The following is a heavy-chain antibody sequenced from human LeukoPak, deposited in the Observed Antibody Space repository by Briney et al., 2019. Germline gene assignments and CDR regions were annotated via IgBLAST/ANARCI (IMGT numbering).Heavy chain of an antibody. CDR3: ARGSGVTMIVDSFDY. Sequence: GGSLRLSCAASGFSVSSNYMNWVRQAPGKGLEWVSSISTSSIYIYYANSLKGRFTISRDNAKNSLYLQMISLGAEDTAVYFCARGSGVTMIVDSFDYWGQGTLVTVSS. D-gene: IGHD3-22*01. CDR2: ISTSSIYI. V-gene: IGHV3-21*01. CDR1: GFSVSSNY. J-gene: IGHJ4*02.